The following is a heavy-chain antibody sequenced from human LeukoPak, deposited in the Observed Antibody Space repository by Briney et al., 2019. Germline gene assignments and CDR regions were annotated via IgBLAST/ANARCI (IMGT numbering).Heavy chain of an antibody. Sequence: SETLSLTCTVSGGSISSSSYYWGWIRQPPGKGLEWIGSIYYSGSTYYNPSLKSRVTISVDKSKNQFSLKLSSVTAADTAVYYCARGAAYYYGSGGYFDYWGQGTLVTVSS. CDR2: IYYSGST. D-gene: IGHD3-10*01. CDR3: ARGAAYYYGSGGYFDY. J-gene: IGHJ4*02. V-gene: IGHV4-39*07. CDR1: GGSISSSSYY.